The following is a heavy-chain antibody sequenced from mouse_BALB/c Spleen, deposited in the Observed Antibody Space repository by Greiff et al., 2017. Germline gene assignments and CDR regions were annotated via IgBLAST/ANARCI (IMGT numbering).Heavy chain of an antibody. D-gene: IGHD2-1*01. V-gene: IGHV1-14*01. CDR2: INPYNDGT. CDR3: ARGIYYGNSLFAY. J-gene: IGHJ3*01. Sequence: VQLKQSGPELVKPGASVKMSCKASGYTFTSYVMHWVKQKPGQGLEWIGYINPYNDGTKYNEKFKGKATLTSDKSSSTAYMELSSLTSEDSAVYYCARGIYYGNSLFAYWGQGTLVTVSA. CDR1: GYTFTSYV.